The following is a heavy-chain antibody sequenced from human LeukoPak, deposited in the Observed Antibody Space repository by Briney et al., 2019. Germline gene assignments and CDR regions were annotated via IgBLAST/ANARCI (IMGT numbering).Heavy chain of an antibody. CDR1: GFTFSSYG. J-gene: IGHJ1*01. V-gene: IGHV3-33*01. CDR3: ARGRCCTSTSEVFSSEH. CDR2: IWYDGSNK. Sequence: GGSLRLSCAASGFTFSSYGMHWVRQAPGKGLEWVAVIWYDGSNKYYADSVKGRFTIFRDNSKNTLYLQMNSLRAEDTAVYYCARGRCCTSTSEVFSSEHWGQGTLVTVSA. D-gene: IGHD2-8*01.